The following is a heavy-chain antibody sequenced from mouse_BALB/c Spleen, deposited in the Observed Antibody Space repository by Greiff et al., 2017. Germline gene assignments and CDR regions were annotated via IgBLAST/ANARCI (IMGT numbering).Heavy chain of an antibody. CDR1: GFTFSNYW. CDR2: IRLKSNNYAT. CDR3: TRDDYDGIAY. V-gene: IGHV6-6*02. D-gene: IGHD2-4*01. J-gene: IGHJ3*01. Sequence: EVKVEESGGGLVQPGGSMKLSCVASGFTFSNYWMNWVRQSPEKGLEWVAEIRLKSNNYATHYAESVKGRFTISRDDSKSSVYLQMNNLRAEDTGIYYCTRDDYDGIAYWGQGTLVTVSA.